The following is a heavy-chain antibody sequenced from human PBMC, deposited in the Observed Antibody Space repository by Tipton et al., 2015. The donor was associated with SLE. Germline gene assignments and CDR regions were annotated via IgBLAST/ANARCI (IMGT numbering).Heavy chain of an antibody. CDR3: AKPGYSSGWYYFDY. D-gene: IGHD6-19*01. J-gene: IGHJ4*02. CDR2: FSWNSGSI. CDR1: GFTFDDYA. V-gene: IGHV3-9*01. Sequence: SLRLSCAASGFTFDDYAMHWVRQAPGKGLGWVSGFSWNSGSIGYADSVKGRFTISRDNAKNSLYRQMNSLRAEDTALYYCAKPGYSSGWYYFDYWGKGTLVTVSS.